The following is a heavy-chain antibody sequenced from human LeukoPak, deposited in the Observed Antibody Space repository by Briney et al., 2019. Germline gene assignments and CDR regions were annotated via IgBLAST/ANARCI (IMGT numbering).Heavy chain of an antibody. CDR2: IYYSGST. CDR3: ARAKRGYTYGSQKSNWYLDL. D-gene: IGHD5-18*01. J-gene: IGHJ2*01. V-gene: IGHV4-59*01. Sequence: PGGSLRLSCAASGIILSSYWMSWVRQPPGKGLEWIGHIYYSGSTNYNPSLKSPVTISIETSKNQFSLRMSSVTAADTAVYYCARAKRGYTYGSQKSNWYLDLWGRGTLVTVSS. CDR1: GIILSSYW.